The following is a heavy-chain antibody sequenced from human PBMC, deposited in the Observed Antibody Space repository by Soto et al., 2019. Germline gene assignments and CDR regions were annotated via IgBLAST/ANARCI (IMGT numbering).Heavy chain of an antibody. D-gene: IGHD2-2*01. V-gene: IGHV3-21*01. Sequence: GGSLRLSCAASGFTFSSYSMNWVRQAPGKGLEWVSSISSSSSYIYYADSVKGRFTISRDNAKNSLYLQMNSLRAEDTAVYYCARECGSTSCYAGGAFDIWGQGTMVTVSS. J-gene: IGHJ3*02. CDR3: ARECGSTSCYAGGAFDI. CDR2: ISSSSSYI. CDR1: GFTFSSYS.